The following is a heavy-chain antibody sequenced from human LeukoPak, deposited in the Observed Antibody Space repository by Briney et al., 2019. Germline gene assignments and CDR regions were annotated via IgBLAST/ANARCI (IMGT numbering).Heavy chain of an antibody. CDR1: GGSFSGYY. CDR3: ARRPRFRYYDSSGYYLV. J-gene: IGHJ4*02. CDR2: INHSGST. D-gene: IGHD3-22*01. V-gene: IGHV4-34*01. Sequence: SETLSLTCAVYGGSFSGYYWSWIRQPPGKGLEWIGEINHSGSTNYNPSLKSRVTISVDTSKNQFSLKLSSVTAADTAVYYCARRPRFRYYDSSGYYLVWGQGTLVTVSS.